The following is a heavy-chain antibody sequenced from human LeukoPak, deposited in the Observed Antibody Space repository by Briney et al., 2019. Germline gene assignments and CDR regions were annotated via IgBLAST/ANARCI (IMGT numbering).Heavy chain of an antibody. CDR2: IKQDGSEK. CDR1: GFTFSSYW. Sequence: PGGSLRLSCAASGFTFSSYWMSWVRQAPGKGLEWVANIKQDGSEKYYVDSVKGRFTISRDNAKNSLYLQMNSLRAEDTAVYYCAGPLRFLEWHPFDYWGQGTLVTVSS. D-gene: IGHD3-3*01. CDR3: AGPLRFLEWHPFDY. J-gene: IGHJ4*02. V-gene: IGHV3-7*01.